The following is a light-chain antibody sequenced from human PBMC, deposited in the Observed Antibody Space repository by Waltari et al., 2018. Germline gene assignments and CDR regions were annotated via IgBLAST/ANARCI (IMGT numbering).Light chain of an antibody. CDR2: EVN. V-gene: IGLV2-8*01. J-gene: IGLJ3*02. CDR1: SCDVGSFNY. CDR3: SSYGGRNNLL. Sequence: QSALTQPPSASGPPGQSVPISCTGTSCDVGSFNYVSWYQQYPGKTPNLLIYEVNKRPSGIPDRFSGSKSGNTASLTVSGLQAEDEAEYYCSSYGGRNNLLFGEGTKLTVL.